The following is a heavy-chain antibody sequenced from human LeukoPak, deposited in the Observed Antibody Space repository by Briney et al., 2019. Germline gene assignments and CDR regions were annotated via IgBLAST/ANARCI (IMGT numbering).Heavy chain of an antibody. J-gene: IGHJ4*02. V-gene: IGHV4-59*01. D-gene: IGHD3-3*01. CDR1: GGSISSYY. CDR3: ARDRWSGYLDY. Sequence: PSETLSLTCTVSGGSISSYYWSWIRQPPGKGLEWIGYIYYSGSTNYNPSLKSRVTISVDTSKNQFSLKLSSVTAADTAVYYCARDRWSGYLDYWGQGTLVTVSS. CDR2: IYYSGST.